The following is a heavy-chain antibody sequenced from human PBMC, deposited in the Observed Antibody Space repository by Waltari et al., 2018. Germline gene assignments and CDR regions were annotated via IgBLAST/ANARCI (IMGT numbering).Heavy chain of an antibody. Sequence: EVQLVESGGDMVQPGRSLRLSCTGSGFTFRNYGINWVGQATGKGLEWVGFIRSNDYTGGTSFAASVGGRFTISRDDSKRTAYLQMNALQTDDSATYYCTREDDGNDSGAFDLWGQGTLVTVSS. CDR1: GFTFRNYG. CDR2: IRSNDYTGGT. D-gene: IGHD5-12*01. V-gene: IGHV3-49*04. CDR3: TREDDGNDSGAFDL. J-gene: IGHJ3*01.